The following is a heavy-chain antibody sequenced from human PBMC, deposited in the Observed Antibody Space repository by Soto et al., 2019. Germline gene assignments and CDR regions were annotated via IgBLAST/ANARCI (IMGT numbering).Heavy chain of an antibody. Sequence: SETLSLTCTVSGGSVSSGSYYWTWMRQPPGKGLEWIGYINYSGSTSYNPSLKGRVAISVDTSKKQFSLKVSSVTAADTAVYYCLRDGDTSGYYYFYYWGKGTLVTVSS. J-gene: IGHJ4*02. V-gene: IGHV4-61*01. CDR3: LRDGDTSGYYYFYY. CDR1: GGSVSSGSYY. D-gene: IGHD3-22*01. CDR2: INYSGST.